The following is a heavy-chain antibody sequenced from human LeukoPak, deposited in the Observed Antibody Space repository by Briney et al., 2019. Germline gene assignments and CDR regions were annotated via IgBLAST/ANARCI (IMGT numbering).Heavy chain of an antibody. V-gene: IGHV5-51*01. CDR2: IYPGDSDT. Sequence: GESLKISCMGSGYSFTSYWIAWVRQMPGKGLEWMGIIYPGDSDTRYSPSFQGQVTISADKSISTAYLQWSSLKASDTAMYYCARPYDSSGYYSGAFGYWGQGTLVTVSS. CDR1: GYSFTSYW. J-gene: IGHJ4*02. CDR3: ARPYDSSGYYSGAFGY. D-gene: IGHD3-22*01.